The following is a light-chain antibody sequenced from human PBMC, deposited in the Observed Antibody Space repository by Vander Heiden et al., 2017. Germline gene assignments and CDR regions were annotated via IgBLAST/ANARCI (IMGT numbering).Light chain of an antibody. Sequence: QSVLPPPPSASGPPGQGVTIACSGSSSNIGSNTVNWYQQLPGTAPKLLIFINNQRPSGVPDRFSGSKSGTSASLAISGLQSEDEADYYCAAWDDSLNGRVFGGGTKLTVL. CDR2: INN. V-gene: IGLV1-44*01. CDR1: SSNIGSNT. CDR3: AAWDDSLNGRV. J-gene: IGLJ3*02.